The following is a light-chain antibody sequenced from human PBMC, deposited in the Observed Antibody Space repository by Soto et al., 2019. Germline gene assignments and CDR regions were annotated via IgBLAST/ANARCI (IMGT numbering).Light chain of an antibody. CDR2: QAS. V-gene: IGKV1-5*03. CDR1: QSISNW. J-gene: IGKJ1*01. Sequence: DIQMTQSPSTLSAAVGDRVTIACRASQSISNWLAWYQQKPWKAPKLLIYQASNLETGVPSRFSGSGSGTEFTLTISNLQPDDFATYYCQQYNKTFGQGTKVEFK. CDR3: QQYNKT.